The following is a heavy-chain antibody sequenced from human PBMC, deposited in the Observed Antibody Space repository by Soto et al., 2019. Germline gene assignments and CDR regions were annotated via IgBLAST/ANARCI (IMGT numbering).Heavy chain of an antibody. Sequence: QVQLVESGGGVVQPGRSLRLSCAASGFTFSSLGMHWVRQAPGKGLEGVAVISYDGRGKYYADSVKGRFTISRDNSKNALSLQMNSLRAEDTAVYYCVKERTGTWDCAYWGQGTLVPVSS. CDR1: GFTFSSLG. J-gene: IGHJ4*02. D-gene: IGHD2-21*01. CDR3: VKERTGTWDCAY. V-gene: IGHV3-30*18. CDR2: ISYDGRGK.